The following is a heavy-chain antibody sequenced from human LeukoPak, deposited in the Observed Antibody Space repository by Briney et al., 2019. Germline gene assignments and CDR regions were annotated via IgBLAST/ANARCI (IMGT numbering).Heavy chain of an antibody. Sequence: SQTLSLTCTVSGDSITSGSYYWAWIRQHPGKGLEWIGYIYYTGGTHYNLSLKSRLTISVDTSENHFSLKLSSVAAADTAIYFCARAPGAFDIWGQGTMVTVSS. J-gene: IGHJ3*02. V-gene: IGHV4-31*03. CDR2: IYYTGGT. CDR3: ARAPGAFDI. CDR1: GDSITSGSYY.